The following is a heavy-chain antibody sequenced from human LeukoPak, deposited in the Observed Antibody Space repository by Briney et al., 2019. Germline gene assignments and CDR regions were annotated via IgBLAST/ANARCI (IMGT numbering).Heavy chain of an antibody. V-gene: IGHV3-9*01. J-gene: IGHJ4*02. Sequence: GGSLRLSCAASGFTFDDYAMHWVRQAPGKGLEWVSGISWNSGSIGYADSVKGRFTISRDNAKNSLYLEMNSLRAEDTAVYYCSRSLEYWGQGALVTVSS. CDR2: ISWNSGSI. CDR3: SRSLEY. CDR1: GFTFDDYA.